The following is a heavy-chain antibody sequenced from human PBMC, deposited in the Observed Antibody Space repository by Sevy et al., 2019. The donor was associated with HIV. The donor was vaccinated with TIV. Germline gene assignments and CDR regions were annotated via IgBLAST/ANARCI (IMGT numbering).Heavy chain of an antibody. J-gene: IGHJ5*02. Sequence: GSLRLSCAASGFTFSSYAMSWVRQAPGKGLEWVSAISGSGGSTYYADSAKGRFTIYRDNSKNTLYLQMNSLKAEDTAVYYCAKDSSSGWTGYWFDPWGQGTLVTVCS. D-gene: IGHD6-19*01. V-gene: IGHV3-23*01. CDR1: GFTFSSYA. CDR3: AKDSSSGWTGYWFDP. CDR2: ISGSGGST.